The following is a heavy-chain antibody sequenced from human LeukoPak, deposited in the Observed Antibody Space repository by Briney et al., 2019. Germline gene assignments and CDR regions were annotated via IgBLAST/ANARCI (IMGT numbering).Heavy chain of an antibody. J-gene: IGHJ3*02. D-gene: IGHD6-6*01. V-gene: IGHV4-34*01. CDR3: ARDPLRHAFDI. Sequence: SETLSLTCAVYGGSFSGYYWSWIRQPPGKGLEWIGEINHSGSTNYNPSLKSRVTISVDTSKNQFSLKLSSVTAADTAVYYCARDPLRHAFDIWGQGTMVTVSS. CDR2: INHSGST. CDR1: GGSFSGYY.